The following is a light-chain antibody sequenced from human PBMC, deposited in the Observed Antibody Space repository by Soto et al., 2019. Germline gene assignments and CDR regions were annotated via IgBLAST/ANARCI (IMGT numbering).Light chain of an antibody. Sequence: AIQLTQSPSSLSASVGDRVTITCRASQDIRGALAWYQKTPGKAPKILIYDVSTLQSGVPSRFSGSSSGTDFSLTVSSLQPEDLATDVCQYFNSYPISFGQGTRLYIK. J-gene: IGKJ5*01. CDR1: QDIRGA. V-gene: IGKV1-13*02. CDR3: QYFNSYPIS. CDR2: DVS.